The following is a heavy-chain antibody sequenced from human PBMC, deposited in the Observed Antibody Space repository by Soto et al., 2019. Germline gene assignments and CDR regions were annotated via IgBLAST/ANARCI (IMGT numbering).Heavy chain of an antibody. CDR2: ISAYNGNT. Sequence: ASVKVSCKASGYTFTSYGISWVRQAPGQGLEWMGWISAYNGNTNYAQKLQGRVTMTTDTSTSTAYMELRSLRSDDTAVYYCARDAVTIRPGRLTDYWGQGTLVTVSS. J-gene: IGHJ4*02. CDR1: GYTFTSYG. D-gene: IGHD3-10*01. CDR3: ARDAVTIRPGRLTDY. V-gene: IGHV1-18*01.